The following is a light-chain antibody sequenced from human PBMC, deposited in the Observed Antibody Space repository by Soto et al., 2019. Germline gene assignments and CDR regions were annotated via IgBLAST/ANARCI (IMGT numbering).Light chain of an antibody. Sequence: EIVLTQSPGSLSLSPGQRATLSCRASQSVDTTFFAWYQKKPGQAPRLLFQGASKRATGIPDRFSGSGSGTDFPLISRRLEPEEFAVYYCQQYMSSVTFGQGTKVEIK. CDR3: QQYMSSVT. J-gene: IGKJ1*01. CDR1: QSVDTTF. V-gene: IGKV3-20*01. CDR2: GAS.